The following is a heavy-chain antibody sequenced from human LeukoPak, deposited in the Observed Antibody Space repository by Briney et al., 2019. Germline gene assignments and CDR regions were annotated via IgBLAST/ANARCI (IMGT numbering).Heavy chain of an antibody. CDR2: ISGSGGST. J-gene: IGHJ4*02. CDR1: GFTFSSYA. D-gene: IGHD4-17*01. CDR3: AKVGVTTWLRIEYYFDY. V-gene: IGHV3-23*01. Sequence: GGSLRLSCAASGFTFSSYAMSWVRQAPGKGLEWVSAISGSGGSTYYADSVKGRFTISRDNSKNTLYLQMNSLRAEDTAVYYCAKVGVTTWLRIEYYFDYWGQGTLVTVSS.